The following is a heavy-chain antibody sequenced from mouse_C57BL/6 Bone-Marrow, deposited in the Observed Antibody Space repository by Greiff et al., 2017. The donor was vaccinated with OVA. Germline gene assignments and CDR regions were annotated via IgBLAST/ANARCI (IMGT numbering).Heavy chain of an antibody. CDR3: ARWGVKDAMDY. J-gene: IGHJ4*01. V-gene: IGHV1-69*01. Sequence: QVQLQQPGAELVMPGASVKLSCKASGYTFTSYWMHWVKQRPGQGLEWIGEIDPSDSYTNYNQKFKGKSTLTVDKSSSTAYMQLSSLTSEDSAVYYCARWGVKDAMDYWGQRTSVTVSS. CDR1: GYTFTSYW. CDR2: IDPSDSYT. D-gene: IGHD2-2*01.